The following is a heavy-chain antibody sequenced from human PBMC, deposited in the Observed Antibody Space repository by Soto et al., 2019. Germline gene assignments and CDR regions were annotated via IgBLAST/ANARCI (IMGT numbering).Heavy chain of an antibody. D-gene: IGHD3-10*01. CDR2: ISYSGSNT. Sequence: QVHLVASGGGMVQPGRSLRLACTASGFTFRSYAMHWVRQAPGKGLEWVAVISYSGSNTYYADSVKGRFSISRDSSNNTLYRQMNSLRSEDTAVYYGARAPGGSTETFDSWGQGTLVTFSS. CDR3: ARAPGGSTETFDS. CDR1: GFTFRSYA. V-gene: IGHV3-30-3*01. J-gene: IGHJ4*02.